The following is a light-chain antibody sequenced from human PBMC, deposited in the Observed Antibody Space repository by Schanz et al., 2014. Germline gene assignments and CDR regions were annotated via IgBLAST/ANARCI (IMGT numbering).Light chain of an antibody. CDR3: HQYSNWPPRP. V-gene: IGKV3-15*01. CDR1: QSVGTT. J-gene: IGKJ1*01. Sequence: EIVVTQSPATLSVSPGERATLSCRASQSVGTTLAWYQQKPGQAPRLLIYGASTRTTGVPARFSGSGSGTEFTLTISSLESEDSAVYYCHQYSNWPPRPFGQGTKVEI. CDR2: GAS.